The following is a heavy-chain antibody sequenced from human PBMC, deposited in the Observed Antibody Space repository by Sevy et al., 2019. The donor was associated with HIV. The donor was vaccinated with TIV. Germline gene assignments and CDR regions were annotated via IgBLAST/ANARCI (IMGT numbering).Heavy chain of an antibody. CDR2: IYYSGST. D-gene: IGHD3-3*01. Sequence: SETLSLTCTVSGGSISSGGYYWSWIRQHPGKGLEWIGYIYYSGSTYYNPSLKSRVTISVDTSKNQFSLKLSSVTAADTAVYYCARYAPRGVAWSGYPMNAFDIWGQGTMVTVSS. J-gene: IGHJ3*02. V-gene: IGHV4-31*03. CDR1: GGSISSGGYY. CDR3: ARYAPRGVAWSGYPMNAFDI.